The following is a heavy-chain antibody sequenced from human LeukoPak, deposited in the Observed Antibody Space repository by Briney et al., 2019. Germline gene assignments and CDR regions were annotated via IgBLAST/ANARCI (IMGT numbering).Heavy chain of an antibody. CDR3: ARGEVSTFRPGEYYYYMDV. CDR1: GYTLSDYY. Sequence: ASVKVSCKASGYTLSDYYMQWVRQAPGQGLEWMGWINPNTGVTQYAQKFQGRVTMTRDTSISTAYMELSGLKSDDMAVYYCARGEVSTFRPGEYYYYMDVWGKGTTVTISS. J-gene: IGHJ6*03. V-gene: IGHV1-2*02. D-gene: IGHD2/OR15-2a*01. CDR2: INPNTGVT.